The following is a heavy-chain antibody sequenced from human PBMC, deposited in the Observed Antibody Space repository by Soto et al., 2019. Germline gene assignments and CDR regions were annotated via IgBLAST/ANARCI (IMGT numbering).Heavy chain of an antibody. CDR1: GGALTNHT. Sequence: QVQLVQSGAEVKKPGSSVNVSCRASGGALTNHTISWVRQAPGQGLEWMGRIIPVLSMATYSQNFQDTVTMTADKSTNTAYMELSSLTSGDTAVYFCATSAVTTGGFDSWGQGTLVTVSS. CDR2: IIPVLSMA. V-gene: IGHV1-69*02. CDR3: ATSAVTTGGFDS. D-gene: IGHD4-17*01. J-gene: IGHJ4*01.